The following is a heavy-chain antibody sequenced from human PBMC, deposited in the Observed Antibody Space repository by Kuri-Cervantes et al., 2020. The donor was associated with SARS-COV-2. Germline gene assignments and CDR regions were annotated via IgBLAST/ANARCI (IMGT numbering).Heavy chain of an antibody. J-gene: IGHJ6*02. CDR3: AAPIYDFWSGYWDYYYGMDV. Sequence: GGSLRLSCAASGFTFSSYGMHWVRQAPGKGLEWVAAISYDGSNKYYADSVKGRFTISRDNSKNTLYLQMNSLRAEDTAVYYCAAPIYDFWSGYWDYYYGMDVWGQGTTVTVSS. CDR2: ISYDGSNK. CDR1: GFTFSSYG. V-gene: IGHV3-30*03. D-gene: IGHD3-3*01.